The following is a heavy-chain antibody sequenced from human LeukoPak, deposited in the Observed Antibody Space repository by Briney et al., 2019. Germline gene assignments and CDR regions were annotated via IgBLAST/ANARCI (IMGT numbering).Heavy chain of an antibody. J-gene: IGHJ6*03. CDR1: GYSFSDNY. D-gene: IGHD6-13*01. CDR3: ARAEQQLVRNRRGGSNYYYYYMDV. Sequence: ASVKVSCKASGYSFSDNYIHWVRQAPGQGLEYMGWINPKSGDTNFSQRFKGRVTMTSDTSISTAYMELSRLRSDDTAVYYCARAEQQLVRNRRGGSNYYYYYMDVWGKGTTVTVSS. V-gene: IGHV1-2*02. CDR2: INPKSGDT.